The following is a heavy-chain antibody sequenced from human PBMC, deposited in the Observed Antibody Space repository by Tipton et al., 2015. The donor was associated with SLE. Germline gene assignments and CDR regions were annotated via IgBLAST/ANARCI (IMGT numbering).Heavy chain of an antibody. J-gene: IGHJ2*01. V-gene: IGHV4-59*01. CDR3: ARRRFWYFDL. CDR1: GGSLSSYY. CDR2: IYYSGST. Sequence: TLSLTCTVSGGSLSSYYWSWIRQPPGKGLEWIGYIYYSGSTNYNPSLKSRVTISVDTSKNQFSLKLSSVTAADTAVYYCARRRFWYFDLWGRGTLVTVSS.